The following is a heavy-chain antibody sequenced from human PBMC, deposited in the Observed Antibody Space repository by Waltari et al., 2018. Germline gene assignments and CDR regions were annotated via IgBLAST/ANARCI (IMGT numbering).Heavy chain of an antibody. J-gene: IGHJ4*02. CDR1: GFSLTTTGVG. Sequence: QITLKESGPTLPKPTQTLTVTCSFSGFSLTTTGVGVGWIRQPPGKALEWLAVIYWDNDKRYSPSLRNRLTITKDTSKNQVVLTMTNVDPVDTATYFCAHRALADTAMGWDFGSWDYWGQGALVTVSS. CDR2: IYWDNDK. D-gene: IGHD5-18*01. CDR3: AHRALADTAMGWDFGSWDY. V-gene: IGHV2-5*02.